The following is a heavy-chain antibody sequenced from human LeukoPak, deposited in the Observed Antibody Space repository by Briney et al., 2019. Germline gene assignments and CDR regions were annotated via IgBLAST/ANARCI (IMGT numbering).Heavy chain of an antibody. Sequence: VGSLRLSCEASGLSLSNFWMHWVRQGPGRGLVWVSRIYSEGSTTRYADSVQGRFTIFRDNAKNTLYLQMNSLRTEDTAVYYCARAMAGTRNGFDIWGQGTMVTVPS. D-gene: IGHD1-1*01. J-gene: IGHJ3*02. CDR3: ARAMAGTRNGFDI. V-gene: IGHV3-74*01. CDR2: IYSEGSTT. CDR1: GLSLSNFW.